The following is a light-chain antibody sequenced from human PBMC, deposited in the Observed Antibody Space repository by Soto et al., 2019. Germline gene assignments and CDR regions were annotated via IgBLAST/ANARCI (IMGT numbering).Light chain of an antibody. CDR1: SSDVGSYNR. CDR3: SSYTSSSTYV. CDR2: DVS. J-gene: IGLJ1*01. Sequence: QSVLTQPPSVSGSPGQSVAISCTGTSSDVGSYNRVSWYQQPPGTAPKLMIYDVSDRPSGVPDRFSGSKSGNTASLTISGLQAEDKADYYCSSYTSSSTYVFGTGTKLTVL. V-gene: IGLV2-18*02.